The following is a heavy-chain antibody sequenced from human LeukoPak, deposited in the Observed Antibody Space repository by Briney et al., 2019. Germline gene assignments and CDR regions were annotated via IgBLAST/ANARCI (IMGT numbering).Heavy chain of an antibody. CDR1: GYTLTELS. Sequence: ASVKVSCKVSGYTLTELSMHWVRQAPGKGLEWMGGLDPEDGETIYAQKFQGRVTMTEDTSTDTAYMELSSLRSEDTAVYYCATRRGGGSYFGWFDPWGQGTLVTVSS. CDR2: LDPEDGET. CDR3: ATRRGGGSYFGWFDP. J-gene: IGHJ5*02. D-gene: IGHD1-26*01. V-gene: IGHV1-24*01.